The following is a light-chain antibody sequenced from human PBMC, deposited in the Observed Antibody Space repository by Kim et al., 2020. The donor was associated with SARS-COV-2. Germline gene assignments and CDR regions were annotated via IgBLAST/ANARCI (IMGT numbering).Light chain of an antibody. Sequence: SPGERATPSCRDSQTVTSNYLACYQQKPGQTPRLLIYDASYRATGIPDRFSGSGSGTDFTLTISRLEPEDFAVYYCQQCAHSPLTFGGGTRVEIK. CDR2: DAS. CDR1: QTVTSNY. J-gene: IGKJ4*01. V-gene: IGKV3-20*01. CDR3: QQCAHSPLT.